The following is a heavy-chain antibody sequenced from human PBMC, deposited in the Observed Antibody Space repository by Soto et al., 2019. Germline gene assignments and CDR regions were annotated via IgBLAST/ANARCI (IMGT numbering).Heavy chain of an antibody. D-gene: IGHD5-12*01. J-gene: IGHJ4*02. Sequence: QVQLQQWGAGLLKPSETLSLNCAVNGGSLSGYYWSWIRQPPGKGLEWIGEIKDGGYTNYSPSLNSRATISSDTSNNQFSLRLHFVTAADTGVYYCARGQEGVVATHWDQGALVTVSS. CDR2: IKDGGYT. CDR3: ARGQEGVVATH. CDR1: GGSLSGYY. V-gene: IGHV4-34*01.